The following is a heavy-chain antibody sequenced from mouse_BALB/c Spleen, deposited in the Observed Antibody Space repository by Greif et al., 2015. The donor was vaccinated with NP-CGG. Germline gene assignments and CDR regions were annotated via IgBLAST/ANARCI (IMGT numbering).Heavy chain of an antibody. Sequence: QVQLPQPGAELMKPGASVKISYKATGYTFSSYWIEGVKQRPGHGLEWIGEILPGSGSTNYNEKFKGKATFTADTSSNTAYMQLSSLTSEDSAVYYCAITWGLRRKGYAMDYWGQGTSVTVSS. V-gene: IGHV1-9*01. D-gene: IGHD2-4*01. CDR2: ILPGSGST. CDR3: AITWGLRRKGYAMDY. J-gene: IGHJ4*01. CDR1: GYTFSSYW.